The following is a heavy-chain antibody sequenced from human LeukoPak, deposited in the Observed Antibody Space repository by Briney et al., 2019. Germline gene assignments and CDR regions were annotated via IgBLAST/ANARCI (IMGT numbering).Heavy chain of an antibody. CDR3: ARAGITSGWVQNMDY. D-gene: IGHD6-19*01. J-gene: IGHJ4*02. Sequence: ASVKVSCKASGYTFPSCGINGVRHAPAQGLEWMGWISAYNGNTKHAQKLQGRVTMTTDTSTSTAYMELRSLRSDDTAVYYCARAGITSGWVQNMDYWGQGTLVTVSS. CDR1: GYTFPSCG. CDR2: ISAYNGNT. V-gene: IGHV1-18*01.